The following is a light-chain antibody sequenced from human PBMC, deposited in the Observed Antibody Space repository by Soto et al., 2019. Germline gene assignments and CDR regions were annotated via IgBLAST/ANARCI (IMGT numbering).Light chain of an antibody. V-gene: IGLV2-11*01. Sequence: QSALTQPRSVSGSPGQSVTISCTGTSSDVGAYNYVSWYQQHPDKAPKLMIYDVSKRPSGVPDRFSGSKSGNTASLTVSGLLAEDEADYYCSSHAGINNVVFGGGTKLTVL. CDR1: SSDVGAYNY. J-gene: IGLJ3*02. CDR3: SSHAGINNVV. CDR2: DVS.